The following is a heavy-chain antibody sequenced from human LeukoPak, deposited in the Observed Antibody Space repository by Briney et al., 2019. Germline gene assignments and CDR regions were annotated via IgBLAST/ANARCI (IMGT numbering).Heavy chain of an antibody. D-gene: IGHD3-10*01. Sequence: SETLSLTCTVSGGSISSYYWSWIRQPPGKELEWIGYIYYSGSTNYNPSLKSRVTISVDTSKNQFSLKLSSVTAADTAVYYCAMEGTDQYYHYYMDVWGKGTTVTVSS. V-gene: IGHV4-59*01. CDR2: IYYSGST. J-gene: IGHJ6*03. CDR3: AMEGTDQYYHYYMDV. CDR1: GGSISSYY.